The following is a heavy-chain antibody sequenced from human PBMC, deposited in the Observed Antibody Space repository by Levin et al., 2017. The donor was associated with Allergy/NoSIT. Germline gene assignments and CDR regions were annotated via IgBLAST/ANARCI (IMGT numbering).Heavy chain of an antibody. CDR2: ISYDGSNK. V-gene: IGHV3-30*04. CDR3: ARAPMVRGVKLNYFDY. CDR1: GFTFSSYA. Sequence: PGGSLRLSCAASGFTFSSYAMHWVRQAPGKGLEWVAVISYDGSNKYYADSVKGRFTISRDNSKNTLYLQMNSLRAEDTAVYYCARAPMVRGVKLNYFDYWGQGTLVTVSS. J-gene: IGHJ4*02. D-gene: IGHD3-10*01.